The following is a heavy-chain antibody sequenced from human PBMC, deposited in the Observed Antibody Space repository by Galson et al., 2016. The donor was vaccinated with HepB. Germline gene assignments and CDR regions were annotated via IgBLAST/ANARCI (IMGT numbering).Heavy chain of an antibody. V-gene: IGHV3-11*04. D-gene: IGHD5-18*01. J-gene: IGHJ3*01. Sequence: SLRLSCAASGFTFSDYYMNWIRQAPGKGLEWIPYISSRSSTIYYADSVKGRFTISRDNAKDSLFLQTNSLRAEDTAVYYCVRGGDTVIGAAFDVWGQGTMVTVSS. CDR2: ISSRSSTI. CDR1: GFTFSDYY. CDR3: VRGGDTVIGAAFDV.